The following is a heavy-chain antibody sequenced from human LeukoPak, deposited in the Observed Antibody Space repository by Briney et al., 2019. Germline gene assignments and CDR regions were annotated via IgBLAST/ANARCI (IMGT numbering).Heavy chain of an antibody. CDR3: ARGGPIDY. CDR1: GFTVSSNW. J-gene: IGHJ4*02. CDR2: INSDGSTT. Sequence: GGSLRLSCAVSGFTVSSNWMYWVRQAPGKGLVWVSRINSDGSTTSYVDSVKGRFTISRDNAKSTLYLQMNSLRAEDTAVYYCARGGPIDYWGQGTLVTVSS. V-gene: IGHV3-74*01.